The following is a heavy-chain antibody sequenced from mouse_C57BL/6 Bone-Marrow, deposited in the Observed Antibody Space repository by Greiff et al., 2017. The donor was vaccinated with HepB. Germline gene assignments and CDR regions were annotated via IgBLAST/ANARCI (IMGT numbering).Heavy chain of an antibody. J-gene: IGHJ1*03. CDR3: ASGPWGITTVVKWYFDV. D-gene: IGHD1-1*01. CDR1: GYTFTDYY. Sequence: EVQLKESGPVLVKPGASVKMSCKASGYTFTDYYMNWVKQSHGKSLEWIGVINPYNGGTSYNQKFKGKATLTVDKSSSTAYMELNSLTSEDSAVYYCASGPWGITTVVKWYFDVWGTGTTVTVSS. V-gene: IGHV1-19*01. CDR2: INPYNGGT.